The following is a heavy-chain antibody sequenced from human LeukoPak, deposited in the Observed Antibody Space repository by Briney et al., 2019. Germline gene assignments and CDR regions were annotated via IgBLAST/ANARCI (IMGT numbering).Heavy chain of an antibody. CDR2: IRYDGSNK. CDR3: ATDWLTHLDY. CDR1: GFTVSSNY. Sequence: VQPGGSLRLSCAASGFTVSSNYMSWVRQAPGKGLEWVAFIRYDGSNKYYADSVKGRFTISRDNSKNTLYLQMNSLRAEDTAVYYCATDWLTHLDYWGQGTLVTVSS. J-gene: IGHJ4*02. D-gene: IGHD3/OR15-3a*01. V-gene: IGHV3-30*02.